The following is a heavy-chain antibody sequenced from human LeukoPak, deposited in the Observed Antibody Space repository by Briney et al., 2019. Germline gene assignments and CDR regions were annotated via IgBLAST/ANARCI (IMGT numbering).Heavy chain of an antibody. CDR3: ARGRGPDYDYYYMDV. Sequence: SETLSLTCIVSGGSITSYYWSWIRQPPGKGLEWIGRIYTSGTTKYNPSLKSRVTISVDTSKNQFSLRLSSVTAADRAVYYCARGRGPDYDYYYMDVWGKGTTVTVSS. V-gene: IGHV4-4*07. J-gene: IGHJ6*03. CDR2: IYTSGTT. CDR1: GGSITSYY.